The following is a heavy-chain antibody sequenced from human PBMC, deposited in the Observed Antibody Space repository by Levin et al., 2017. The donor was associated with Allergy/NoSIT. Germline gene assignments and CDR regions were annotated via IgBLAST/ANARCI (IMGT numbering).Heavy chain of an antibody. CDR3: ARDASASSWADYGMDV. D-gene: IGHD6-13*01. CDR1: GFSFSTYN. Sequence: SGGSLRLSCAGSGFSFSTYNMNWVRQAPGKGLEWLSNMVGSTSTTYYADSVKGRFTMSRDSARNSLFLQMNSLTFEDTAVYYCARDASASSWADYGMDVWGPGTTVTVSS. CDR2: MVGSTSTT. J-gene: IGHJ6*02. V-gene: IGHV3-48*01.